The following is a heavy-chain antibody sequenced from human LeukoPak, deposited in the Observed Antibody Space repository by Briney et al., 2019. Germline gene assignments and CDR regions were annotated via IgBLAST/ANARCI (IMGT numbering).Heavy chain of an antibody. V-gene: IGHV3-7*01. CDR2: IKQDGSER. D-gene: IGHD2-2*01. CDR1: GFTFSSFW. Sequence: GGSLRLSCAASGFTFSSFWMTWVRQAPGKGLEWVANIKQDGSERYFVDSVKGRFTISRDNSKNTLHLQMNSLRADETAVYYCARDSSSCSSTSCYYLDLDYWGQGTLVAVSS. CDR3: ARDSSSCSSTSCYYLDLDY. J-gene: IGHJ4*02.